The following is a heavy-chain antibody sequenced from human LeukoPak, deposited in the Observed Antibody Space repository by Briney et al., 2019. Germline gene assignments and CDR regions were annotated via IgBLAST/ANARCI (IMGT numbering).Heavy chain of an antibody. Sequence: SETLSLTCTVSGGSISSGSYYWSWIRQPAGKGLEWIGRIYTSGSTNYNPSLKSRVTISVDTSKNRFSLKLSSVTAADTAVYYCARGRAAARIYYFDYWGQGTLVTVSS. CDR3: ARGRAAARIYYFDY. V-gene: IGHV4-61*02. J-gene: IGHJ4*02. CDR1: GGSISSGSYY. D-gene: IGHD6-13*01. CDR2: IYTSGST.